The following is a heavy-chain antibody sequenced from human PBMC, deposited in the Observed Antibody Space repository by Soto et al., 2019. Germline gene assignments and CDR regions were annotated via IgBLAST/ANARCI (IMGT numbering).Heavy chain of an antibody. CDR2: IYYSGST. Sequence: SLTCTVSGGSISSYYWSWIRQPPGKGLEWIGYIYYSGSTNYNPSLKSRVTISVDTSKNQFSLKLSSVTAADTAVYYCARGANVLLWFGESTPGYYGMDVWGQGTTVTVSS. CDR1: GGSISSYY. CDR3: ARGANVLLWFGESTPGYYGMDV. V-gene: IGHV4-59*01. J-gene: IGHJ6*02. D-gene: IGHD3-10*01.